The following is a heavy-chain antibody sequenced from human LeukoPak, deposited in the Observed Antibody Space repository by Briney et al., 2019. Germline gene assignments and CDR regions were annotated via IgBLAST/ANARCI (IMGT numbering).Heavy chain of an antibody. D-gene: IGHD5-12*01. CDR2: MNPNSATT. V-gene: IGHV1-8*02. Sequence: ASVKVSCKASGYTFTGYYMHWVRQATGQGLEWMGWMNPNSATTDYAQKFQGRVTMTRNTSISTAYMELSSLRSEDTAVYYCARAYSGYETDFDYWGQGTLVTVSS. CDR1: GYTFTGYY. J-gene: IGHJ4*02. CDR3: ARAYSGYETDFDY.